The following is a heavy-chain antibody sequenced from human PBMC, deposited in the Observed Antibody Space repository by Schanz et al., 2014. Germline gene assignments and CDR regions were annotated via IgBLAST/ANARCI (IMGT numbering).Heavy chain of an antibody. V-gene: IGHV1-69*09. CDR2: IIPSLGLA. CDR1: GGTFSSFG. J-gene: IGHJ4*02. CDR3: ARDRLECGAECYSVEVFEI. Sequence: QVLQVQSGSELKKPGSSVKVSCKASGGTFSSFGINWVRQAPGQGLEWMGRIIPSLGLAKYEQKFQDKVTITADTSTTTAYMELSGLRSEDTAVYYCARDRLECGAECYSVEVFEIWGQGTLXIVSS. D-gene: IGHD2-21*01.